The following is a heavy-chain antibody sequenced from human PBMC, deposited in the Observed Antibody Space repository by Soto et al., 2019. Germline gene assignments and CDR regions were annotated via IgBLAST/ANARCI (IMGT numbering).Heavy chain of an antibody. CDR3: AKDTAPGFYDANGHLDY. V-gene: IGHV3-9*01. CDR1: GISFDDYA. J-gene: IGHJ4*02. CDR2: FNWESGDI. D-gene: IGHD2-8*01. Sequence: VQLVESGGGLVQPGGSRRLSCVVSGISFDDYAMHWVRQVPGRGLEWFSGFNWESGDIGYADSVKGRFTISRDNAKHSLYLQMNSLKTEDTALYYCAKDTAPGFYDANGHLDYWGQGTPVTVSS.